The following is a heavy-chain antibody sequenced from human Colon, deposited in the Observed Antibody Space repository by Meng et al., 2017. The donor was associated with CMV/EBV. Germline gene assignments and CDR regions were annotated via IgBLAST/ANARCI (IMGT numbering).Heavy chain of an antibody. CDR3: ARVVATSRLGIFNS. Sequence: GESLKISCVTSGFTFSQYDISWLRQAPGKGLEWVCHSGFRGGNIYYADSVKGRFTISRDTSVSTVFLKMNNLRPEDTAVYYCARVVATSRLGIFNSWGQGTRVTVSS. J-gene: IGHJ5*01. D-gene: IGHD5-12*01. CDR2: SGFRGGNI. V-gene: IGHV3-23*01. CDR1: GFTFSQYD.